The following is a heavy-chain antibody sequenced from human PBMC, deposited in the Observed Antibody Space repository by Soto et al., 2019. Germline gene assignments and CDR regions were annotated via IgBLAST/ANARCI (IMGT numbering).Heavy chain of an antibody. J-gene: IGHJ4*02. D-gene: IGHD3-22*01. CDR1: GGSISSYY. CDR2: IYNIRST. Sequence: SETLYLTCTVSGGSISSYYWSWIRQAPGKGLEWIGYIYNIRSTKYNPSLKSRVSISVDTSKNQFSLNLSSVTAADAAVYYCARGGLLRTTIIDFDYWGQGTPVTVSS. CDR3: ARGGLLRTTIIDFDY. V-gene: IGHV4-59*01.